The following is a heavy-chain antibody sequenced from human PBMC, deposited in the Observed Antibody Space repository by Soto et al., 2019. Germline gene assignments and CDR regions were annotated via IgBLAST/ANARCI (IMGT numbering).Heavy chain of an antibody. CDR1: VYTLTELS. Sequence: ASVKVSCKVSVYTLTELSMHWVRQAPGKGLEWMGGFDPEDGETIYAQKFQGRVTMTEDTSTDTAYMELSSLRSEDTAVYYCATDSNRGVTVTQIVWYFDLWGRGTLVTVSS. CDR3: ATDSNRGVTVTQIVWYFDL. V-gene: IGHV1-24*01. D-gene: IGHD4-17*01. J-gene: IGHJ2*01. CDR2: FDPEDGET.